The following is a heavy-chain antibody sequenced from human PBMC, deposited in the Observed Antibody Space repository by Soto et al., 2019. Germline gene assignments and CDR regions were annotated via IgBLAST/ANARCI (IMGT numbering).Heavy chain of an antibody. V-gene: IGHV3-30*18. D-gene: IGHD4-17*01. CDR1: GFTFSSYG. CDR2: ISYDGSNK. CDR3: AKPDVDYGDYYLFGV. Sequence: QVQLVESGGGVVQPGRSLRLSCAASGFTFSSYGMHWVRQAPGKGLEWVAVISYDGSNKYYADSVKGRFTISRDNSKNTLYLQMNSLRAEDTAVYYCAKPDVDYGDYYLFGVWGQGTLVTVSS. J-gene: IGHJ4*02.